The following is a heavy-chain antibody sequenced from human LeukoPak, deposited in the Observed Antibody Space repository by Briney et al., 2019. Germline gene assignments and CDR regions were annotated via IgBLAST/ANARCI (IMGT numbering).Heavy chain of an antibody. J-gene: IGHJ3*02. CDR1: GGSISSYY. CDR3: ASSVTMDAFDI. Sequence: SETLSLTCTVSGGSISSYYWSWIRQPPGKGLEWIGYIYYSGSTNYNPSLKNRVTISVDTSKNQFSLKLSSVTAADTAVYYCASSVTMDAFDIWGQGTMVTVSS. V-gene: IGHV4-59*01. CDR2: IYYSGST. D-gene: IGHD4-17*01.